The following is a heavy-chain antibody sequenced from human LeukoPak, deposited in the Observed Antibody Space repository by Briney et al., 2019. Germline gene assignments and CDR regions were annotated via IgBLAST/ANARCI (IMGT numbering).Heavy chain of an antibody. CDR3: ARQYYYDSSGYFLRPVAFDI. D-gene: IGHD3-22*01. CDR1: GYTFTNYY. CDR2: INPSCGST. Sequence: ASVKVSCKASGYTFTNYYIHWVRQAPGQGLEWMGIINPSCGSTTYAQNFQGRVTMTRDTSTSTVYMDLSSLRSEDTAVYYCARQYYYDSSGYFLRPVAFDIWGQGTMVTVSS. V-gene: IGHV1-46*03. J-gene: IGHJ3*02.